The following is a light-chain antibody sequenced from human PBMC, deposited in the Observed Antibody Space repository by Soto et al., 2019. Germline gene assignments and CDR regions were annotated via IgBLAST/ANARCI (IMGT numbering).Light chain of an antibody. V-gene: IGKV3-20*01. Sequence: EIVLTQSPGTLSLSPGATATLSCRASQSVSSNYLAWFQQKPGQAPRLLIYGASSRATGIPDRFSGSGSGTDFTLTISRLEPEDFAVYYCHQYGRSPIYTFGRGTKVDFK. J-gene: IGKJ3*01. CDR3: HQYGRSPIYT. CDR2: GAS. CDR1: QSVSSNY.